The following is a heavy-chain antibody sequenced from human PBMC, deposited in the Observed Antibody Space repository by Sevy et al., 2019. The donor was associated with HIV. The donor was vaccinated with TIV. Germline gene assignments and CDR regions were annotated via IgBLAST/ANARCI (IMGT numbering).Heavy chain of an antibody. CDR1: GYTFTSYG. J-gene: IGHJ5*02. D-gene: IGHD1-1*01. CDR2: ISGYNGNT. CDR3: AGAANWNDRFDP. Sequence: ASVKVSCKASGYTFTSYGISWVRQAPGQGLEWMGWISGYNGNTNYAQKLQGRVTMTTDTSTSTAYMELRSLGSADTAVYYCAGAANWNDRFDPWGQGTLVTVSS. V-gene: IGHV1-18*01.